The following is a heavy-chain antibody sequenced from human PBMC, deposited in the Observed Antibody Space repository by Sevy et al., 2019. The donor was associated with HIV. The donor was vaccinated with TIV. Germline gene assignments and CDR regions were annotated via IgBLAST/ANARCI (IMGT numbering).Heavy chain of an antibody. CDR3: AVDLEFYDYGDYRPAFMSDY. CDR2: IWFDGSNT. J-gene: IGHJ4*02. V-gene: IGHV3-33*01. D-gene: IGHD4-17*01. Sequence: GGSLRLSCAASGSTFSTYGMHWVRQAPGKGLEWVAVIWFDGSNTYYADSVNGRFTISRDIAKNTLHLQMNSLRAEDTAVYYDAVDLEFYDYGDYRPAFMSDYWGQGTLVTVSS. CDR1: GSTFSTYG.